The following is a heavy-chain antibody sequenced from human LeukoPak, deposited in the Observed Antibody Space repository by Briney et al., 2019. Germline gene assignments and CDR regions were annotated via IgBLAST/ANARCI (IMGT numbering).Heavy chain of an antibody. CDR3: ARAPYSSSNYFDH. CDR1: GGSISSHY. CDR2: IYYSGST. V-gene: IGHV4-59*11. Sequence: SETLSLTCTVSGGSISSHYWSWIRQPPGKGLEWIGYIYYSGSTNYNPSLKSRVTISVDTSKNQFSLKLSSVTAADTAVYYCARAPYSSSNYFDHWGQGTLVTVSS. J-gene: IGHJ4*02. D-gene: IGHD6-6*01.